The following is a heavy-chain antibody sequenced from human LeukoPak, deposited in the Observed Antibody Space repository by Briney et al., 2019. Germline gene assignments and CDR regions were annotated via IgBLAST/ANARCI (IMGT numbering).Heavy chain of an antibody. J-gene: IGHJ4*02. D-gene: IGHD3-22*01. CDR1: GGSIISYS. CDR3: ARSFSPNYYDLLDY. CDR2: IYYSGST. Sequence: PSETLSLTCTVSGGSIISYSGTWIRNPPGKELEWIGYIYYSGSTNYNPSLKSRVTISLDTSKNQFSLKLNSVTAADTAMYYCARSFSPNYYDLLDYWGQGTLVTVSS. V-gene: IGHV4-59*01.